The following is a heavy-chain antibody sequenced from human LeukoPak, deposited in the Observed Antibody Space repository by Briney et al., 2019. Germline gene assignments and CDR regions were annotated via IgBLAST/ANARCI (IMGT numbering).Heavy chain of an antibody. CDR1: GFTFSSYW. Sequence: PGGPLRLSCAASGFTFSSYWMSWVRQAPGKGLEWVANIKQDGSEKYYVHSVKGRFTISRDNAKNSLYLQMNSLRAEDTAVYYCESHYGDYSFFDYWGQGTLVTVAS. CDR2: IKQDGSEK. D-gene: IGHD4-17*01. J-gene: IGHJ4*02. CDR3: ESHYGDYSFFDY. V-gene: IGHV3-7*01.